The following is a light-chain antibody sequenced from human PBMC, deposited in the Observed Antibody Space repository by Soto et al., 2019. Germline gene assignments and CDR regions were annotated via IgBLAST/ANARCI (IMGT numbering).Light chain of an antibody. Sequence: QSVLTQPPSASGTPGQRVTISCSGGSSNIGVNTVNWYQHLPGTAPKVLIYGNDKRPSGVPDRFSGSKSGTSASLAISGLQSEDEADYYCAAWDDSLNAAVFGGGTKLTVL. CDR1: SSNIGVNT. CDR2: GND. J-gene: IGLJ2*01. V-gene: IGLV1-44*01. CDR3: AAWDDSLNAAV.